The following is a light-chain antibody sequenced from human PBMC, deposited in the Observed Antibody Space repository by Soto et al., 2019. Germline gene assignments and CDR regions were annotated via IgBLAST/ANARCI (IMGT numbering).Light chain of an antibody. Sequence: DIQMTQSPSSLSASVGDRVTISCRPSQTIANYLNWYQHKPGNAPKLLIYAASSLQTGVPSRFSGSGSGIDFTLTINSLQPEDFATYFCHQSHSSPYTFGQGTRLEIK. J-gene: IGKJ2*01. CDR3: HQSHSSPYT. V-gene: IGKV1-39*01. CDR2: AAS. CDR1: QTIANY.